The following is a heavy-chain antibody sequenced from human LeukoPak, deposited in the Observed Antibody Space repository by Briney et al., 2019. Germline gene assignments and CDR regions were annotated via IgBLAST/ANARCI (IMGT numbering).Heavy chain of an antibody. Sequence: GGSLRLSCAASGFTVSSNYMSWVRQAPGKGLEWVSVIYSGGSTYYADSVKGRLSITRDNSKNTLYLEMNSLRGEDAAVYYCARISVVSRSGPLDYWGQGSLVTVSS. D-gene: IGHD3-10*01. CDR2: IYSGGST. J-gene: IGHJ4*02. CDR3: ARISVVSRSGPLDY. V-gene: IGHV3-53*01. CDR1: GFTVSSNY.